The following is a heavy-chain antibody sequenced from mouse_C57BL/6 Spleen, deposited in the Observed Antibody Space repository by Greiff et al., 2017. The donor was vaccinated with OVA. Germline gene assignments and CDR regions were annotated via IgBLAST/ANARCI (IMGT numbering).Heavy chain of an antibody. D-gene: IGHD2-2*01. V-gene: IGHV14-1*01. Sequence: VQLQQSGAELVRPGASVKLSCTASGFNIKDYYMHWVKQRPEQGLEWIGRIDPEDGDTEYAPKFQGKATMTADTSSNTAYMQLSSLTSEDTAVYYVTNYDGYDGEDGFAYWGQGTLVTVSA. CDR2: IDPEDGDT. CDR3: TNYDGYDGEDGFAY. J-gene: IGHJ3*01. CDR1: GFNIKDYY.